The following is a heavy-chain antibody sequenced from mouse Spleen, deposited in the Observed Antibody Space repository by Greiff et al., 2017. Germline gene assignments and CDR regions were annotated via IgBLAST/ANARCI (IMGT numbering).Heavy chain of an antibody. V-gene: IGHV2-6-7*01. D-gene: IGHD2-14*01. J-gene: IGHJ3*01. CDR3: ARDQGYDAAWFAY. CDR1: GFSLTGYG. Sequence: QVQLQQSGPGLVAPSQSLSITCTVSGFSLTGYGVYWVRQPPGKGLEWLGMIWGDGSADYNSALKSRLSISKDNSKSQVFLKMNSLQTDDTARYYCARDQGYDAAWFAYWGQGTLVTVSA. CDR2: IWGDGSA.